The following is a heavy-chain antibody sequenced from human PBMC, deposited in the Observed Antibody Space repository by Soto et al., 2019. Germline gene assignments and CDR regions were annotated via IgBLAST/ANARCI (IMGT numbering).Heavy chain of an antibody. D-gene: IGHD1-26*01. CDR2: ISAHNGNT. V-gene: IGHV1-18*01. CDR3: ARGRYGDY. CDR1: GYTFTSYG. Sequence: QVHLVQSGAEVKKPGASVKVSCKGSGYTFTSYGITWVRQAPGQGLEWMGWISAHNGNTDYAQKLQGRVTVTRDTSTSTSYMELRSLRSDDTAVYYCARGRYGDYCGQGALVTVSS. J-gene: IGHJ4*02.